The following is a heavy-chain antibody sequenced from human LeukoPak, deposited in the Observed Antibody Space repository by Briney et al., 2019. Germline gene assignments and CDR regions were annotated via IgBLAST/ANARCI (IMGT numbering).Heavy chain of an antibody. CDR3: AKSPPGGWYYYFDY. J-gene: IGHJ4*02. CDR2: IWYDGSNK. CDR1: GFTFSSYG. V-gene: IGHV3-33*06. D-gene: IGHD2-15*01. Sequence: GGSLRLSCAASGFTFSSYGMHWVRQAPGKGLEWVAVIWYDGSNKYYADSVKGRFTISRDNSKNTLYLQMNSLRAEDTAVYYCAKSPPGGWYYYFDYWGQGTLVTVSS.